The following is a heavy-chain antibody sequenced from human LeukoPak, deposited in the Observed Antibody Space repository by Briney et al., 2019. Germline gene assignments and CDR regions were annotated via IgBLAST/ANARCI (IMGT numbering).Heavy chain of an antibody. V-gene: IGHV4-59*12. D-gene: IGHD4-17*01. CDR1: GGSISSYY. CDR2: IYYSGST. J-gene: IGHJ4*02. CDR3: ARLSTVTTSFDY. Sequence: SETLSLTCTVSGGSISSYYWSWIRQPPGKGLEWIGYIYYSGSTNYNPSLKSRVTISVDTSKNQFSLKLSSVTAADTAVYYCARLSTVTTSFDYWGQGTLVTVSS.